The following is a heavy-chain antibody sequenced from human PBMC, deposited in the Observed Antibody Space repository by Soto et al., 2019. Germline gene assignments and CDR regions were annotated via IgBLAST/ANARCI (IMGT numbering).Heavy chain of an antibody. D-gene: IGHD5-12*01. CDR3: AREGGLVATIEFNRRVIYCIDV. J-gene: IGHJ6*02. V-gene: IGHV1-2*04. CDR1: GYTFTGYS. CDR2: INPNSGGT. Sequence: ASVKVSCKASGYTFTGYSMHWVRQAPGQGLEWMGWINPNSGGTNYAQKFQGWVTMTRDTSISTAYMELSRLRSDDPAVYYCAREGGLVATIEFNRRVIYCIDVWGQGTTVTVSS.